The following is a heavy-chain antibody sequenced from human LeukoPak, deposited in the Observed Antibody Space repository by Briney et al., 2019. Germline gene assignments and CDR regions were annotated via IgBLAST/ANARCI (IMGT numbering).Heavy chain of an antibody. Sequence: PSETLSLTCTVSGGSISSSGYYWDWIRQPPGKGLEWIGNIYYSGSTYYNPSLKSRVTISVDTSKNHFSLKLNSVTAADTALYYCARLGYCSSASCGPLDYWGQGTLVTVSS. CDR3: ARLGYCSSASCGPLDY. J-gene: IGHJ4*02. V-gene: IGHV4-39*02. CDR2: IYYSGST. D-gene: IGHD2-2*01. CDR1: GGSISSSGYY.